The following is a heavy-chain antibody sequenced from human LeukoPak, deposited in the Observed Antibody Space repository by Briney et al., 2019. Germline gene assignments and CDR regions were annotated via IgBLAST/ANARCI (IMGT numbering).Heavy chain of an antibody. CDR3: ARRRNRALTLPPYSSSSRDY. V-gene: IGHV4-39*01. Sequence: SETLSLTCTVSGGSISSSSYYWGWIRQPPGKGLEWIGSIYYSGSTYYNPSLKSRVTISVDTSKNQFSLKLSSVTAADTAVYYCARRRNRALTLPPYSSSSRDYWGQGTLVTVSS. CDR1: GGSISSSSYY. CDR2: IYYSGST. J-gene: IGHJ4*02. D-gene: IGHD6-6*01.